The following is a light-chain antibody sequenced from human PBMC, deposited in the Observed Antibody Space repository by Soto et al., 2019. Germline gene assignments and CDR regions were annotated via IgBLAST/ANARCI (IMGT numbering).Light chain of an antibody. CDR2: AAS. J-gene: IGKJ2*01. CDR3: QQSYSTPRT. Sequence: DIQMTQSPSSLSASVGDRVTITCRASQRVSTYLNWYQQKPEKAPKLLIYAASSLQSGVPSRFSGSGSGTDFTLTISSLQPEDFATYYCQQSYSTPRTFGQGTKLAIK. V-gene: IGKV1-39*01. CDR1: QRVSTY.